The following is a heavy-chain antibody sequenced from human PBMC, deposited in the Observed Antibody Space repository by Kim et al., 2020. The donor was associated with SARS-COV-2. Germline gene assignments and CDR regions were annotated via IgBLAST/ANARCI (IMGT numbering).Heavy chain of an antibody. Sequence: GGSLRLSCTASGFTFRSYWMSWVRQAPGKGLEWVANIKEDGGETYYVDSVKGRFTISRDNAENSLYLQMNSLRAEDTAVYFCGRDYSDWGQGTLVTFSS. V-gene: IGHV3-7*01. CDR1: GFTFRSYW. D-gene: IGHD6-13*01. J-gene: IGHJ4*02. CDR3: GRDYSD. CDR2: IKEDGGET.